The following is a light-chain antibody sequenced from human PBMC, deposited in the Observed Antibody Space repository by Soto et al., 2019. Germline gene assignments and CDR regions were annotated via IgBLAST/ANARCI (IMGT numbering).Light chain of an antibody. CDR1: SSDVGGHNF. CDR3: SAYSGNTNPVI. V-gene: IGLV2-8*01. J-gene: IGLJ2*01. Sequence: QSVLTQPPSASGSPGQSVTISCTGTSSDVGGHNFVSWYQQHPGKAPKFLIYEVTKRPSGVPYRFSGSKSGITASLTVSGLQADDEAYYYCSAYSGNTNPVIFGGGTKLTVL. CDR2: EVT.